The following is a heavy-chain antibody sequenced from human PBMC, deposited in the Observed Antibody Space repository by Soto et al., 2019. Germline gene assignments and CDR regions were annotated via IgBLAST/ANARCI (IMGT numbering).Heavy chain of an antibody. CDR1: GYTFTSYG. D-gene: IGHD2-2*01. CDR2: ISAYNGNT. J-gene: IGHJ2*01. V-gene: IGHV1-18*01. CDR3: ARGDYDVVPYWYFDL. Sequence: QVQLVKFGDEVKKPGASVKVSCKASGYTFTSYGISWVRQAPGQGLEWMGWISAYNGNTNYAQKLQGRVTMTTDTSTSTAYIELRSLRSDYTAVYYCARGDYDVVPYWYFDLWGRGTLVTVSS.